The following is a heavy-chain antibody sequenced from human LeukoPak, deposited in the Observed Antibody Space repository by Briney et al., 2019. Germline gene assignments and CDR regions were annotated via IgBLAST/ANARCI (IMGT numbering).Heavy chain of an antibody. CDR2: ISAYNGNT. J-gene: IGHJ4*02. CDR1: GYTFTSYY. CDR3: ARETDWGFLDY. Sequence: ASVKVSCKASGYTFTSYYMHWVRQAPGQGLEWMGWISAYNGNTNYAQKLQGRVTMTTDTSTSTAYMELRSLRSDDTAVYYCARETDWGFLDYWGQGTLVTVSS. D-gene: IGHD7-27*01. V-gene: IGHV1-18*04.